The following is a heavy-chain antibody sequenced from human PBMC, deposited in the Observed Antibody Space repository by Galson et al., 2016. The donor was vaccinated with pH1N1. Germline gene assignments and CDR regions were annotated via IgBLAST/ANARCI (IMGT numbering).Heavy chain of an antibody. CDR3: ASPAIVRGVVYYHYGMDV. J-gene: IGHJ6*02. Sequence: SVKVSCKASGGTFSNSAVSWVRQAPGQGLEWMGGIIPIFGTTNYAQKLQGRVTITADKITSTSYMELSSLRSEDAAIYYCASPAIVRGVVYYHYGMDVWGQGTTGTVSS. V-gene: IGHV1-69*06. CDR1: GGTFSNSA. D-gene: IGHD3-10*01. CDR2: IIPIFGTT.